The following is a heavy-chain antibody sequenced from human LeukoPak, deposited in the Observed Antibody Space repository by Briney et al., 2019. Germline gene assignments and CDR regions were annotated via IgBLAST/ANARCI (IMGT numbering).Heavy chain of an antibody. D-gene: IGHD3-3*01. V-gene: IGHV4-4*07. Sequence: PSETLSLTCTISADSINIYYWTWIRQPAGKGLEWIGRVCPSGNTNYNPSLKSRVTMSVDTSKNQFSLRLTSVTAADTAVYYCARNPTLTRFDPWGQGTLVTVSS. CDR2: VCPSGNT. CDR1: ADSINIYY. CDR3: ARNPTLTRFDP. J-gene: IGHJ5*02.